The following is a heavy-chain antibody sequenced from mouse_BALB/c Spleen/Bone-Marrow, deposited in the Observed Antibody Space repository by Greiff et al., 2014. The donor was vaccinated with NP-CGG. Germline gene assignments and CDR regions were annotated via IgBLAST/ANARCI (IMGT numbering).Heavy chain of an antibody. CDR2: IYPANGNT. CDR1: GFNIKNTY. J-gene: IGHJ1*01. V-gene: IGHV14-3*02. CDR3: ASYRYAWYFDV. Sequence: VQLKHSGAELVKPGASVKLSCTASGFNIKNTYMHWVKQRPGQGLEWIGKIYPANGNTKYDPKFQGKATITAETSSNTAYLQLSSLTSEDTAVYYCASYRYAWYFDVWGAGTTVTVSS. D-gene: IGHD2-14*01.